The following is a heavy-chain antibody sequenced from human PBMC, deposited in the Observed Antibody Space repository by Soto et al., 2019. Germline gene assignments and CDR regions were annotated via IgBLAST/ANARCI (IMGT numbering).Heavy chain of an antibody. CDR2: ISAYNGNT. J-gene: IGHJ4*02. V-gene: IGHV1-18*01. Sequence: ASVKVSCKASGSTFTSYGISWVRQAPGQGLERMGWISAYNGNTNYAQKLQGRVTMTTDTSTSTAYMDLRSLRSDDTAVYYCARGRYGGYDSNFDYWGQGALVTVSS. D-gene: IGHD5-12*01. CDR3: ARGRYGGYDSNFDY. CDR1: GSTFTSYG.